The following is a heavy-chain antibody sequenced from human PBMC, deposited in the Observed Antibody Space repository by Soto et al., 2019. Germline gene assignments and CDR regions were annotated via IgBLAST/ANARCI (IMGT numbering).Heavy chain of an antibody. J-gene: IGHJ4*02. CDR2: ISSSSSYI. D-gene: IGHD3-3*01. V-gene: IGHV3-21*01. Sequence: GGSLRLSCAASGFTFSSYSMNWVRQAPGKGLEWVSSISSSSSYIYYADSVKGRFTISRDNAKNSLYLQMNSLRAEDTAVYYCPRDFDTYNDFWTGYYFYYWGQGTLVTVSS. CDR3: PRDFDTYNDFWTGYYFYY. CDR1: GFTFSSYS.